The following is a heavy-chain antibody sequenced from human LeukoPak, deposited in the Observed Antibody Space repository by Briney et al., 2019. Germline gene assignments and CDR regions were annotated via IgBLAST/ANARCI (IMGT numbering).Heavy chain of an antibody. CDR1: GYTSTSYG. D-gene: IGHD2-15*01. Sequence: ASVKVSCKASGYTSTSYGISWVRQAPGQGLEWMGWISAYNGNTNYAQKLQGRVTMTTDTSTSTAYMELRSLRSDDTAVYYCAREYCGGGSCYSGYWGQGTLVTVSS. V-gene: IGHV1-18*01. CDR3: AREYCGGGSCYSGY. CDR2: ISAYNGNT. J-gene: IGHJ4*02.